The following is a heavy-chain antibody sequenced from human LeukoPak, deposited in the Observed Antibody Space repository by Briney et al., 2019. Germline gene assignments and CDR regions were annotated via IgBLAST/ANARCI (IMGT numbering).Heavy chain of an antibody. Sequence: SQNLSLTCAVSGGSISSGGYSWSWIRQPPGKGLEWIGYINHSGSTYYNPSLKSRVTISADDSKNQFSLKLSSVTAADTAVYYCARGGASWYDYWGQGTLVTVSS. V-gene: IGHV4-30-2*01. CDR2: INHSGST. CDR1: GGSISSGGYS. J-gene: IGHJ4*02. CDR3: ARGGASWYDY. D-gene: IGHD6-13*01.